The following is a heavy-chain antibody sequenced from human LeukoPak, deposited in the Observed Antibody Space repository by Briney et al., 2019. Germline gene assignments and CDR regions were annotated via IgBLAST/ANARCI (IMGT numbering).Heavy chain of an antibody. CDR2: IHNIENI. D-gene: IGHD3-22*01. CDR1: GGSISTYY. V-gene: IGHV4-59*01. CDR3: ARTLKWLAFDY. J-gene: IGHJ4*02. Sequence: PSETLSLTCAVSGGSISTYYWSWIRQAPGKGLEWIGNIHNIENINYNPSLKSRVTISLETYKKKFSLKRTSVTAAATAVYYCARTLKWLAFDYWGQGTLVTVSS.